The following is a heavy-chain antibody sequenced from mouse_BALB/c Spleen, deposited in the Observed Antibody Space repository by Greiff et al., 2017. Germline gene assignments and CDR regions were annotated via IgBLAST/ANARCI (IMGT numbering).Heavy chain of an antibody. CDR3: ARIYYYGSSSHYYAMDY. CDR1: GFSLTSYG. D-gene: IGHD1-1*01. J-gene: IGHJ4*01. V-gene: IGHV2-9*02. CDR2: IWAGGST. Sequence: VKLQESGPGLVAPSQSLSITCTVSGFSLTSYGVHWVRQPPGKGLEWLGVIWAGGSTNYNSALMSRLSISKDNSKSQVFLKMNSLQTDDTAMYYCARIYYYGSSSHYYAMDYWGQGTSVTVSS.